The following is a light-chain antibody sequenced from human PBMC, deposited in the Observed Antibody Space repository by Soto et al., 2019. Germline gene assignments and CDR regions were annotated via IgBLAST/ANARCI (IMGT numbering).Light chain of an antibody. V-gene: IGLV1-44*01. Sequence: QSVLTQPSSASGTPRQRVSISCSGSGSNIGRNTVNWYQQLPGTAPKLLIYSNNPRPSGALDRLSCSKSGTSASLAIGELQSEDEAGYYCAAWDDMDSLNGRVGFGGGTQLTVL. CDR3: AAWDDMDSLNGRVG. CDR2: SNN. J-gene: IGLJ2*01. CDR1: GSNIGRNT.